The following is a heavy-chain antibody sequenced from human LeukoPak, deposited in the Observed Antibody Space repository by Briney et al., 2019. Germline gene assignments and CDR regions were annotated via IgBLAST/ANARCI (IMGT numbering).Heavy chain of an antibody. CDR2: INPSSGST. J-gene: IGHJ4*02. V-gene: IGHV1-46*01. CDR3: ARGYLWFGELLYSGNLDY. D-gene: IGHD3-10*01. CDR1: GYTFTSYY. Sequence: ASVKVSCKASGYTFTSYYMHWVRQAPGQGIEWMGIINPSSGSTSYAQKFQGRVTMTRDTSTSTVYMELSSLRSEDTAVYYCARGYLWFGELLYSGNLDYWGQGTLVTVSS.